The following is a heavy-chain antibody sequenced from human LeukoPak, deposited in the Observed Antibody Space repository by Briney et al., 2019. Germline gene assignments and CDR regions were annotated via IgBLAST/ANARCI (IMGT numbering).Heavy chain of an antibody. CDR1: GFTLTSNY. V-gene: IGHV3-53*01. CDR2: IYSGGST. J-gene: IGHJ4*02. D-gene: IGHD5-24*01. Sequence: HPRGSLRLSSAPPGFTLTSNYISWVRQAPGKGLEWVSVIYSGGSTYYADSVKGRFTISRDNSKNTLYLQMNSLRAEDTAVYYCATSRVIGYNYCDYWGRGTLVTVSS. CDR3: ATSRVIGYNYCDY.